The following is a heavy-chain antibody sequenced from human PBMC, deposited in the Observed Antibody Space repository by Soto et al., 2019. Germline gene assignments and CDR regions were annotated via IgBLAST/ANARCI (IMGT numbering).Heavy chain of an antibody. V-gene: IGHV1-69*13. J-gene: IGHJ6*02. CDR1: GGTFSSYA. CDR3: ASSLRGAGPGAGGYFDKLSPPTYNYYCMDA. CDR2: IIPIFGTA. Sequence: SVKVSCKASGGTFSSYAISWVRQAPGQGLEWMGGIIPIFGTANYAQKFQGRVTITADESTSTAYMELSSLRSEDTAVHYCASSLRGAGPGAGGYFDKLSPPTYNYYCMDAWGQGTMVTVSS. D-gene: IGHD3-9*01.